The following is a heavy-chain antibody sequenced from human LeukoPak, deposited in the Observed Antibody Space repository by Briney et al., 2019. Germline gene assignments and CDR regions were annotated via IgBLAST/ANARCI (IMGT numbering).Heavy chain of an antibody. V-gene: IGHV3-48*01. CDR2: ISSSSSTI. D-gene: IGHD3-10*01. CDR1: GFTFSSYE. J-gene: IGHJ6*03. Sequence: GGSLRLSCAASGFTFSSYEMNWVRQAPGKGLEWVSYISSSSSTIYYADSVKGRFTISRDNAKNSLYLQMNSLRAEDTAVYYCARDQPFYGSGSYYKDYYYYYMDVWGKGTTVTVSS. CDR3: ARDQPFYGSGSYYKDYYYYYMDV.